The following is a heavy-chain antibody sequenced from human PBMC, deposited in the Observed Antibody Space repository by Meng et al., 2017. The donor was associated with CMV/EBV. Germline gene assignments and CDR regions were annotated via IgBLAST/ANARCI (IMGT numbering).Heavy chain of an antibody. CDR3: ATLTTGVPWFDP. V-gene: IGHV3-15*01. CDR1: GFTFSNAW. CDR2: IKSKTDGGIT. D-gene: IGHD1-14*01. Sequence: GESLKISCAASGFTFSNAWMSWVRQAPGKGLEWVGRIKSKTDGGITDYAAPVKGRFTISRDDSKNTLYLQMNSLKTEDTAVYYCATLTTGVPWFDPWGQGTLVTVSS. J-gene: IGHJ5*02.